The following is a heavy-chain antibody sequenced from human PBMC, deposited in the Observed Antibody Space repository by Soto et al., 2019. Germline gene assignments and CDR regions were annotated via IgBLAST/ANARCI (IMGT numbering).Heavy chain of an antibody. D-gene: IGHD3-22*01. Sequence: QVQLVQSGAEVKKPGSSVKVSCKASGGTFSSYTINWVPQAPGQGPEWMGGITPIFGTANYAQKFQGRVTITADESTSTAYMELRSLRSEDTAVYYCARGVHYDSSGYYYFYWGQGTLVTVSS. CDR2: ITPIFGTA. J-gene: IGHJ4*02. CDR3: ARGVHYDSSGYYYFY. CDR1: GGTFSSYT. V-gene: IGHV1-69*01.